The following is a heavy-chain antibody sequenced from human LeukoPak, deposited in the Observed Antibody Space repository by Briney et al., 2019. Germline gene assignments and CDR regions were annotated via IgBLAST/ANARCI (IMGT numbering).Heavy chain of an antibody. J-gene: IGHJ4*02. CDR3: ARTQSSKLEPGM. V-gene: IGHV3-30-3*01. Sequence: GGSLRLSCAASGFTFSSYAMHWVRQAPGKGLEWVAVISYDGSNKYYADSVKGRFTISRDNSKNTLYLQMNSLRAEDTAVYYCARTQSSKLEPGMWGQGTLVTVSS. CDR2: ISYDGSNK. D-gene: IGHD1-1*01. CDR1: GFTFSSYA.